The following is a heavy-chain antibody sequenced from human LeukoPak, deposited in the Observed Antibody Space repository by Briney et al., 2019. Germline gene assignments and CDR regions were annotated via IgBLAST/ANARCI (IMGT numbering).Heavy chain of an antibody. CDR3: AKEGYYDSSNYYYVDGAFDI. CDR2: ISGSGETT. V-gene: IGHV3-23*01. D-gene: IGHD3-22*01. Sequence: LPGGSLRLSCEASGFTFSSFHMSWVRQAPGKGLEWVSAISGSGETTYYADSVKGRFTISRDNSKNTLYLQMNSLRAEDTAVYYCAKEGYYDSSNYYYVDGAFDIWGQGTMVTVSS. J-gene: IGHJ3*02. CDR1: GFTFSSFH.